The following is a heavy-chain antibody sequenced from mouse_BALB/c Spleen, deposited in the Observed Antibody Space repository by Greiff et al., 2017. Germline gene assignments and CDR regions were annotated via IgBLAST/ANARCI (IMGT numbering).Heavy chain of an antibody. Sequence: QVQLQQSGPELVKPGASVKMSCKASGYTFTDYVISWVKQRTGQGLEWIGEIYPGSGSTYYNEKFKGKATLTADKSSNTAYMQLSSLTSEDSAVYYCTRWTDWYFDVWGAGTTVTVSS. CDR2: IYPGSGST. CDR3: TRWTDWYFDV. V-gene: IGHV1-77*01. J-gene: IGHJ1*01. CDR1: GYTFTDYV.